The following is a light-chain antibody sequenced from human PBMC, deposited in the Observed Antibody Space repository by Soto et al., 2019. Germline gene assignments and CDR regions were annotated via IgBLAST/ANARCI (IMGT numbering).Light chain of an antibody. CDR1: SSDVGGYNY. J-gene: IGLJ1*01. CDR2: AVT. Sequence: LTQPASVSGSPGQSISISCTGTSSDVGGYNYVSWYQQHPGKAPKLMIYAVTDRPSGVSSRFSGSKSGNTASLTISGLQAEGEADYYSGSYTSSSTLFGTGTKVTVL. CDR3: GSYTSSSTL. V-gene: IGLV2-14*01.